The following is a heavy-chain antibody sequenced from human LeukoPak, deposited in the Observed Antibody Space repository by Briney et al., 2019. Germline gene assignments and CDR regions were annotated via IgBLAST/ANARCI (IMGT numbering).Heavy chain of an antibody. D-gene: IGHD2-8*01. J-gene: IGHJ4*02. V-gene: IGHV4-61*05. CDR2: IYHSGST. CDR1: GGSISSSSYY. CDR3: ARHANGGTYPLDI. Sequence: PSETLSLTCTVSGGSISSSSYYWGWIRQPPGKGLEYIGYIYHSGSTNYNPSLKSRVTISVSTSNNQFSLKLSSVTAADTAVYYCARHANGGTYPLDIWGQGTLVTVSS.